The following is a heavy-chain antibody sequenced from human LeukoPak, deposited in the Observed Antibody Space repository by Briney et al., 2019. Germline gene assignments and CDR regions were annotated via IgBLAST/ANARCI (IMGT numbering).Heavy chain of an antibody. J-gene: IGHJ4*02. CDR2: INHSGST. Sequence: SETLSLTCAVYGGSFSGYYWSWIRQPPGKGLEWIGEINHSGSTNYNPSLKSRVTISVDTSKNQFSLKLSSVTAADTAVYYCARSVGYEWLHADFDYWGQGTLVTVSS. CDR1: GGSFSGYY. CDR3: ARSVGYEWLHADFDY. D-gene: IGHD2-8*02. V-gene: IGHV4-34*01.